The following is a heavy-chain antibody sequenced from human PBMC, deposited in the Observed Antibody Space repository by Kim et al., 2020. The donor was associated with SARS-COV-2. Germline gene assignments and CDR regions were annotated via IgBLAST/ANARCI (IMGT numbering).Heavy chain of an antibody. CDR1: GGSLSSSY. CDR2: IYSTGVT. D-gene: IGHD6-19*01. J-gene: IGHJ4*02. CDR3: AKDIPLGYSGWYAGKV. Sequence: SETLSLTCTVSGGSLSSSYYSWIRQPAGKGLEWIGRIYSTGVTNHNPSLKSRVTMSVDTSKSQLSLNLSSVTAADTAVYYCAKDIPLGYSGWYAGKVWGQGTLVTVSS. V-gene: IGHV4-4*07.